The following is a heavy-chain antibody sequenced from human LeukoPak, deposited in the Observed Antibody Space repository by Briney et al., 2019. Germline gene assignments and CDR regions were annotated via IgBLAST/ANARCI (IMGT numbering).Heavy chain of an antibody. CDR1: GGSISSYY. CDR3: VIKDHVADY. CDR2: INQGGTEK. Sequence: ETLSLTCTVSGGSISSYYWSWIRQPPGKGLEWVANINQGGTEKYYVDSVKGRFIISRDNAKNSLYLQMNSLRAEDTAVYYCVIKDHVADYWGQGTLVIVSS. J-gene: IGHJ4*02. V-gene: IGHV3-7*01. D-gene: IGHD1-14*01.